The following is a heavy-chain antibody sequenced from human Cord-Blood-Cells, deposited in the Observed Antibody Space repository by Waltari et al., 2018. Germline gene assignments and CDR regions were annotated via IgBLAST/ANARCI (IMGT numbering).Heavy chain of an antibody. Sequence: QVQPQESGPGVVKPSETLSLTCAVSGYSSSSGYYWGWIRQPPGKALERIVSIHHSGSTYYNPSLKSRVTISVDTSKNQFSLKLSSVTAADTAVYYCASIGTRHWYFDLWGRGTLVTVSS. D-gene: IGHD6-6*01. V-gene: IGHV4-38-2*01. CDR2: IHHSGST. CDR3: ASIGTRHWYFDL. J-gene: IGHJ2*01. CDR1: GYSSSSGYY.